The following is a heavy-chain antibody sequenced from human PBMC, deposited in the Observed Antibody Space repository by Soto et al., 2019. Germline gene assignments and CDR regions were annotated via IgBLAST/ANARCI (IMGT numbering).Heavy chain of an antibody. CDR1: GYTFTSYA. V-gene: IGHV1-3*01. Sequence: QVQLVQSGAEVKKPGASVKVSCKASGYTFTSYAMHWVRQAPGQRLEWMGWINAGNGNTKYSQKFQGRVTITRDTSASTAYMELSSPRSEDTAVYYCARVKGVGATIAYWGQGTLVTVSS. D-gene: IGHD1-26*01. CDR2: INAGNGNT. J-gene: IGHJ4*02. CDR3: ARVKGVGATIAY.